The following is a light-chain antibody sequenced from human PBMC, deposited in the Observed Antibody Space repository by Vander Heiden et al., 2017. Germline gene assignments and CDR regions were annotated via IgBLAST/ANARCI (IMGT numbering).Light chain of an antibody. J-gene: IGKJ4*01. CDR3: LQDYNHPPT. V-gene: IGKV1-33*01. CDR2: DAS. CDR1: QDISNY. Sequence: DIQMTQSPSSLSASVGDRVTITCQASQDISNYLNWFQQKPGKAPNLLIYDASNLQTGVPSRFSGSGSGTNFTFTISSLQPEDFATYSCLQDYNHPPTFGGGTKLEIK.